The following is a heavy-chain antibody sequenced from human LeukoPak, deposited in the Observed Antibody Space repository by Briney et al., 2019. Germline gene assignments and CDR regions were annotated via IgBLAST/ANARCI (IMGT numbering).Heavy chain of an antibody. J-gene: IGHJ3*02. CDR3: ARVGDRSGSYKGAFDI. CDR1: GGTFSSYA. D-gene: IGHD3-10*01. V-gene: IGHV1-69*13. CDR2: IIPIFGTA. Sequence: ASVKVSCKASGGTFSSYATSWVRQAPGQGLEWMGGIIPIFGTANYAQKFQGRVTITADESTSTAYMELSSLRSEDTAVYYCARVGDRSGSYKGAFDIWGQGTMVTVSS.